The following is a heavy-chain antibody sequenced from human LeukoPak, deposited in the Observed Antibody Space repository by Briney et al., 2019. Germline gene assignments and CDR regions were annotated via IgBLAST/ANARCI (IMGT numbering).Heavy chain of an antibody. Sequence: VSGPTLVKPTQTLTLTCTFSGFSLSTSGVGVGWIRQPPGKALEWLALIDWDDDKRYSPSLKSRLTITKDTSKNQVVLTMTNMDPVDTATYYCAHRPSFGYYDSSGYPPPFRYWGQGTLVTVSS. D-gene: IGHD3-22*01. CDR3: AHRPSFGYYDSSGYPPPFRY. CDR1: GFSLSTSGVG. CDR2: IDWDDDK. V-gene: IGHV2-5*02. J-gene: IGHJ4*02.